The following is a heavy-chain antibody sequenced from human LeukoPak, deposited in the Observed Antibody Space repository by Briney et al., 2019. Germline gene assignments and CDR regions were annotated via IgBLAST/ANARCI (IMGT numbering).Heavy chain of an antibody. D-gene: IGHD4-17*01. CDR2: INPNSGGT. CDR1: GYTFTGYY. CDR3: ARVGSRSDYAPLYYYYMDV. V-gene: IGHV1-2*02. J-gene: IGHJ6*03. Sequence: ASVKVSCKASGYTFTGYYMHWVRQAPGQGLEWMGWINPNSGGTNYAQKFQGRVTMTRDTSISTAYMELSRLRSDDTAVYYCARVGSRSDYAPLYYYYMDVWGKGTTVTVSS.